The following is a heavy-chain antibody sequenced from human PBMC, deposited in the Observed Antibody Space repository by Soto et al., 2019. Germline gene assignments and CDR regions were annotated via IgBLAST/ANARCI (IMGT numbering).Heavy chain of an antibody. CDR1: GGSVSNSNYY. Sequence: SETLSLACTVSGGSVSNSNYYWGWIRQSPGKGLEWIGSVYYRGRSYSKSSVKSRITISVDTSKNQFSLNLNYVTASDKVIYYCVSYLTTVIPQAYFDYWGPGALVTVS. V-gene: IGHV4-39*01. CDR3: VSYLTTVIPQAYFDY. CDR2: VYYRGRS. D-gene: IGHD4-4*01. J-gene: IGHJ4*02.